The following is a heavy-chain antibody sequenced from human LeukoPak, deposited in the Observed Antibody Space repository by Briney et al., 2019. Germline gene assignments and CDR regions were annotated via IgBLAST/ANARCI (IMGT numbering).Heavy chain of an antibody. CDR2: ISVYNGNP. CDR3: ARAGQGFYYDNSAYYYDY. Sequence: ASVNVSCKASGHSFTNYGISWVRQGPGQGLEWMGWISVYNGNPTYAQKLRGRVTVTTDTSTSTAYMELRSLRSDDTAVYYCARAGQGFYYDNSAYYYDYWGQGTLVTVSS. J-gene: IGHJ4*02. V-gene: IGHV1-18*01. D-gene: IGHD3-22*01. CDR1: GHSFTNYG.